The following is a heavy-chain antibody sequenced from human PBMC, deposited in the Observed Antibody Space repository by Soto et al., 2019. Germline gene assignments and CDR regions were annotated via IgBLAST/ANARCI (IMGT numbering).Heavy chain of an antibody. CDR2: ISWNSGSV. CDR1: GVTFGDFA. V-gene: IGHV3-9*01. D-gene: IGHD6-19*01. Sequence: PGGSLRLSCVASGVTFGDFAMHWVRQAPGKGLEWVSGISWNSGSVGYVDSVKGRFTISRDNAKNSLYLQMKSLRTEDTAFYYCAKDTSSMIVAGMGAFDYWGQGSLVTVSS. J-gene: IGHJ4*02. CDR3: AKDTSSMIVAGMGAFDY.